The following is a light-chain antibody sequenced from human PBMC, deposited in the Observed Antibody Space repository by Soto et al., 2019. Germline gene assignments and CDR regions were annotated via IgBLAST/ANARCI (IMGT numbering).Light chain of an antibody. Sequence: DIVMTQSPDSLVVSLGERATINCKSSQSVLYSSNNKNYLAWYQQKPGQPPKLLIYWASTRESGVPDRFSGSGSGTDFTLTISSLQAEDVAVYYCQQYYDAPQNFGQGTKVEIK. CDR2: WAS. CDR3: QQYYDAPQN. CDR1: QSVLYSSNNKNY. J-gene: IGKJ1*01. V-gene: IGKV4-1*01.